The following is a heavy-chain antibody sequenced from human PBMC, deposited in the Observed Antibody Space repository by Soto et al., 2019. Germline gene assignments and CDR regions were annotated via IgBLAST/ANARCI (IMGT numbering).Heavy chain of an antibody. CDR2: INHSGST. CDR3: ARGVVVVAATRRDYYYYYMDV. Sequence: PSETLSLTCAVYGGSFSGYYWSWIRQPPGKGLEWIGEINHSGSTNYNPSLKSRVTISVDTSKNQFSLKLSSVTAADTAVYYCARGVVVVAATRRDYYYYYMDVWGKGTTVTVSS. D-gene: IGHD2-15*01. V-gene: IGHV4-34*01. J-gene: IGHJ6*03. CDR1: GGSFSGYY.